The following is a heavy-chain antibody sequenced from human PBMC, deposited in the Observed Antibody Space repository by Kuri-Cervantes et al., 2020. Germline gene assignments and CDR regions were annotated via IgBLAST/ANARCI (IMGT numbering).Heavy chain of an antibody. CDR3: ARDVSDGDFNYYYYYMDV. J-gene: IGHJ6*03. CDR2: IYYSGRT. V-gene: IGHV4-59*01. CDR1: GGSISSYY. D-gene: IGHD4-17*01. Sequence: SETLSLTCTVSGGSISSYYWSWIRQPPGKGLEWIGYIYYSGRTNYNPSLKSRVTISVDTSKNQFSLKLSSVTAADTAVYYCARDVSDGDFNYYYYYMDVWGKGTTVTVSS.